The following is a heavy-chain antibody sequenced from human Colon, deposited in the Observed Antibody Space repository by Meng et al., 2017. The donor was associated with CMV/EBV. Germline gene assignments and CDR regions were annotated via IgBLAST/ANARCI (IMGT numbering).Heavy chain of an antibody. D-gene: IGHD5/OR15-5a*01. J-gene: IGHJ4*02. CDR1: GFTFSDYY. CDR2: ISSSSTI. CDR3: AKGQGIIYD. V-gene: IGHV3-69-1*02. Sequence: GGSLRLSCAASGFTFSDYYMNWVRQAPGEGLEWVSSISSSSTIYYAESLKGRFTISRDNAKNSLYLLMNSLRADDTAVYYCAKGQGIIYDWGQGTLVTVSS.